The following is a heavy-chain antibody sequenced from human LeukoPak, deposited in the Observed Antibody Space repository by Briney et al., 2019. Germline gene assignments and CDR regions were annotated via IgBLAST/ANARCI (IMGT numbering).Heavy chain of an antibody. J-gene: IGHJ5*02. CDR2: INPNSGGT. Sequence: ASVKVSCKASGYTFTSYDINWVRQATGQGLEWMGWINPNSGGTNYAQKFQGRVTMTRDTSISTAYMELSRLRSNDTAVYYCARDAVLLFLTGPRSKPGALDPWGQGTLVTVSS. D-gene: IGHD3-9*01. CDR3: ARDAVLLFLTGPRSKPGALDP. V-gene: IGHV1-2*02. CDR1: GYTFTSYD.